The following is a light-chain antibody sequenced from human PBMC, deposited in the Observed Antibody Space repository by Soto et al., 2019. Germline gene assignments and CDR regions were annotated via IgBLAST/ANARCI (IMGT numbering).Light chain of an antibody. CDR1: QNINTRY. CDR3: QQYDDSARYI. CDR2: ATS. Sequence: EIVLTQSPGTLSLSPGERATLSCRASQNINTRYSAWYQQKRGQPPSLLIFATSTRASGIPDMFSGSGSGRDFTLTISGLEPEDSAVYFCQQYDDSARYIFGQGTSLDIK. V-gene: IGKV3-20*01. J-gene: IGKJ2*01.